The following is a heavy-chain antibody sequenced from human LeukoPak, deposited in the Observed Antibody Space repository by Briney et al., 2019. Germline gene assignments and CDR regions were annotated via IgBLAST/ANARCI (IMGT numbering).Heavy chain of an antibody. CDR1: GFTFSSYG. V-gene: IGHV3-48*01. CDR3: AKDGPYYGSGAMYYFDF. D-gene: IGHD3-10*01. Sequence: GGSLRLSCAASGFTFSSYGMNWVRQAPGKGLEWVSYISSESTTIYYADSVKGRFTISRDNSKNTLYVQMSSLRAEDTAVYYCAKDGPYYGSGAMYYFDFWGQGTPVTVSS. J-gene: IGHJ4*02. CDR2: ISSESTTI.